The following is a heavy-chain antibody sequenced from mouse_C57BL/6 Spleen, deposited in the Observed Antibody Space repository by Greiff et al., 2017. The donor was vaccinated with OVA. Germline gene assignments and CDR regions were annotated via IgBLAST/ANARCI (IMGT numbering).Heavy chain of an antibody. CDR1: GFTFNTYA. J-gene: IGHJ4*01. D-gene: IGHD1-1*01. V-gene: IGHV10-3*01. CDR2: IRSKSSNYAT. CDR3: VREGYYYGSSYEDYYAMDY. Sequence: EVQLVESGGGLVQPKGSLKLSCAASGFTFNTYAMHWVRQAPGQGLEWVARIRSKSSNYATYYADSVKDRFTISRDDSQSMLYLQMNNLKTEDTAMYDCVREGYYYGSSYEDYYAMDYWGQGTSVTVSS.